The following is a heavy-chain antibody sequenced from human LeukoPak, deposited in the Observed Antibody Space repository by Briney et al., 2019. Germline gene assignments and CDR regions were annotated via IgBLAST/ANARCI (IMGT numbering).Heavy chain of an antibody. Sequence: PGGSLRLSCAASGFTFSSYGMHWVRQAPGKGLEWVAVIWYDGSNKYYADSVKGRFTISRDNSKNTLYLQMNSLRAEDTAVYYCAKDHTPYYYGSGSLDYWGQGTLVTVSS. D-gene: IGHD3-10*01. CDR1: GFTFSSYG. J-gene: IGHJ4*02. CDR3: AKDHTPYYYGSGSLDY. CDR2: IWYDGSNK. V-gene: IGHV3-30*02.